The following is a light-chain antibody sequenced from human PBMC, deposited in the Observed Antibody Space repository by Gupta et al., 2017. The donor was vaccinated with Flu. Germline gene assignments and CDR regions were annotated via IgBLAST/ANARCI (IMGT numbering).Light chain of an antibody. Sequence: DIQMTQSPSALSASVGDRVTITCRASQTINNYLDWYQQRPGKAPKLLISKAFILESGVTLRFSGPGSGTEFTLTISSLQHDDFATYYRQQCDSFSTFGQGTTVEIK. CDR3: QQCDSFST. V-gene: IGKV1-5*03. CDR1: QTINNY. CDR2: KAF. J-gene: IGKJ1*01.